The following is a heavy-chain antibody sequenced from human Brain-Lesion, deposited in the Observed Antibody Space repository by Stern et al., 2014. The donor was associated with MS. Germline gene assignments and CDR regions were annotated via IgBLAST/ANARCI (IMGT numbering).Heavy chain of an antibody. CDR3: ARGPRRYYGSESPNTYYYGMDV. CDR2: IGRSGDSI. Sequence: VQLVESGVGLVKPGGSLRLSCAASGFIFSDYYMSWIRQAPGKGLEWVSYIGRSGDSIYYADSVKGRFPIPRDNAKNSLYLQMNSLRAEDTAVYYCARGPRRYYGSESPNTYYYGMDVWGQGTTVTVSS. J-gene: IGHJ6*02. V-gene: IGHV3-11*01. CDR1: GFIFSDYY. D-gene: IGHD3-10*01.